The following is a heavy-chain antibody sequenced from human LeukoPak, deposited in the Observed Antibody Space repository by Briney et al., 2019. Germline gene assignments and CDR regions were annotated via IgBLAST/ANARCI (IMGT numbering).Heavy chain of an antibody. CDR3: AKDPSGSYLRGYFDY. J-gene: IGHJ4*02. V-gene: IGHV3-30*18. Sequence: PGGSLRLSCAASGFTFSSYGMHWVRQAPGKGLEWVAVISYVGSNKYYADSVKGRFTISRDNSKNTLYLQMNSLRAEDTAVYYCAKDPSGSYLRGYFDYWGQGTLVTVSS. CDR2: ISYVGSNK. D-gene: IGHD1-26*01. CDR1: GFTFSSYG.